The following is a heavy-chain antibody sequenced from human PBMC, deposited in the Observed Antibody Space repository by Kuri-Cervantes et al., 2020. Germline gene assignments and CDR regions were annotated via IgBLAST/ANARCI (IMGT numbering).Heavy chain of an antibody. D-gene: IGHD6-19*01. J-gene: IGHJ6*03. Sequence: ASVKVSCKASGYTFSSYGISWVRQAPGQGLEWMGWISAYNGDTNYAQKFQGRVTMTTDASTSTAYMELGSLRSDDTAVYYCARSRGGLWGVISYYCYMDVWGKGTTVTVSS. CDR3: ARSRGGLWGVISYYCYMDV. V-gene: IGHV1-18*01. CDR1: GYTFSSYG. CDR2: ISAYNGDT.